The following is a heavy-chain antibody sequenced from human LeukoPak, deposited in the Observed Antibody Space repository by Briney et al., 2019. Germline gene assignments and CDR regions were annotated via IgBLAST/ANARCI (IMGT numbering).Heavy chain of an antibody. Sequence: ASVKVSCKASGYTFTNYPITWVRQAPGQGLEWMGWISAYNGNTNYAQKLQGRVTMTTDTSTSTAYMELRSLRSDDTAVYYCARATLDTWIQLWTLIDYWGQGTLVTVSS. CDR1: GYTFTNYP. V-gene: IGHV1-18*01. CDR3: ARATLDTWIQLWTLIDY. D-gene: IGHD5-18*01. CDR2: ISAYNGNT. J-gene: IGHJ4*02.